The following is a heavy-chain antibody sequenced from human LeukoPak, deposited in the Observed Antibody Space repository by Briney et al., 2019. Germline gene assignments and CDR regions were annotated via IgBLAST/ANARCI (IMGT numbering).Heavy chain of an antibody. CDR1: GFTVGSNY. Sequence: GGSLRLSCAASGFTVGSNYMSWVRQAPGKGLEWVANIKQDGSEKYYVDSLKGRFTISRDNAKNSLYLRMSSLRAEDTAVYYCARGSPTGYYYYYGMDVWGQGTTVTVSS. CDR3: ARGSPTGYYYYYGMDV. V-gene: IGHV3-7*01. CDR2: IKQDGSEK. J-gene: IGHJ6*02.